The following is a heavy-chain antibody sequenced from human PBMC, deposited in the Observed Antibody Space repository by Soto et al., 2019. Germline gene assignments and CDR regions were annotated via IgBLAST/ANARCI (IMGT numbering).Heavy chain of an antibody. V-gene: IGHV3-53*01. CDR2: IYSGGST. CDR1: GFTVSSNY. D-gene: IGHD3-10*01. CDR3: ASLRGYYYGMDV. J-gene: IGHJ6*02. Sequence: HPGGSLRLSCAASGFTVSSNYMSWVRQAPGKGLEWVSVIYSGGSTYYADSVKGRFTISRDNSKNTLYLQMNSLRAEDTAVYYCASLRGYYYGMDVWGQGTTVTVSS.